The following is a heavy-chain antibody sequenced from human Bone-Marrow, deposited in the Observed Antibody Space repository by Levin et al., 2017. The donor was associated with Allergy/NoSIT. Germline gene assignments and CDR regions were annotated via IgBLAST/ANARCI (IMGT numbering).Heavy chain of an antibody. V-gene: IGHV5-51*01. CDR3: ARLTGAHYPDF. CDR1: GYTFRNYW. Sequence: ASVKVSCKGSGYTFRNYWIGWVRQMPGKGLEYMGIIYPDDSDTRYSPSFQGQITISADTSTTSAHLQWSSLKASDTAMYYCARLTGAHYPDFWGQGTLVTVSS. CDR2: IYPDDSDT. J-gene: IGHJ4*02. D-gene: IGHD1-14*01.